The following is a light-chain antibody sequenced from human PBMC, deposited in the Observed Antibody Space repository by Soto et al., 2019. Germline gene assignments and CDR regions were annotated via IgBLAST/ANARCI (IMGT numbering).Light chain of an antibody. CDR1: SSNIGSNT. J-gene: IGLJ2*01. CDR3: AAWEDSFCVV. CDR2: SNN. V-gene: IGLV1-44*01. Sequence: QSVLTQPPSASGTPGQRVTISCSGSSSNIGSNTVNWYQQLPGTAPKLLIYSNNQRPSGVPDRFSGSKSGTSASLAISGLQSEDEADYYWAAWEDSFCVVFGGGTQLTVL.